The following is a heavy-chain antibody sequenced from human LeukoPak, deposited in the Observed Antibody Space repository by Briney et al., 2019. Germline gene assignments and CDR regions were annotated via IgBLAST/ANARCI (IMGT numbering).Heavy chain of an antibody. CDR1: GYTFTGCF. J-gene: IGHJ5*02. Sequence: ASVKVSCKASGYTFTGCFIHYVRQAPGQGLEWMGWIDPNSDNIRYSETFKDRVTMTRDTSTNTAYMELSWLRSDDTAVYYCARSAYNYGYVHFDHWGQGTLVIASS. CDR2: IDPNSDNI. CDR3: ARSAYNYGYVHFDH. V-gene: IGHV1-2*02. D-gene: IGHD5-18*01.